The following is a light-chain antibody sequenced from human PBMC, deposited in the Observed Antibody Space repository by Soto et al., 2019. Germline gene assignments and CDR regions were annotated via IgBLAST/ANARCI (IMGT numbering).Light chain of an antibody. CDR3: QRYNNWPLT. Sequence: DIVLTQSPGTLSLSPGERATLSCGTSQSLNSDYLAWYQQIPGQAPRVLIYDTSTRATGVPARFSGSRSGTEFTLTINSLQSEDFAVYYCQRYNNWPLTFGGGTKVDIK. V-gene: IGKV3-15*01. CDR1: QSLNSDY. CDR2: DTS. J-gene: IGKJ4*01.